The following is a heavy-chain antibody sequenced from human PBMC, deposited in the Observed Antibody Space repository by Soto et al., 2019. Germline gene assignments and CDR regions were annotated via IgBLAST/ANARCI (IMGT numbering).Heavy chain of an antibody. Sequence: PSETLSLTCAVSGGSISSGGYSWNWIRQPPGKGLEWIGYIYHTGSTNYNPSLKSRVTISVDTSKNQFSLKLSSVTAADTAVYYCARSQSGGDFLRFDPWGQGTLVTVSS. V-gene: IGHV4-61*08. CDR3: ARSQSGGDFLRFDP. CDR2: IYHTGST. D-gene: IGHD2-21*02. J-gene: IGHJ5*02. CDR1: GGSISSGGYS.